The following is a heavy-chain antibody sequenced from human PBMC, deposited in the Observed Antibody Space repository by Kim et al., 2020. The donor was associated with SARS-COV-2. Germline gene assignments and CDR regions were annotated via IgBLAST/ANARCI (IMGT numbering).Heavy chain of an antibody. V-gene: IGHV2-70*01. D-gene: IGHD6-13*01. J-gene: IGHJ4*02. Sequence: KYYSTSLKTRLTISKETSKNQVVLTMTNMDPVDSATYYCARIRAAIAAIDYWGQGTLVTVSP. CDR3: ARIRAAIAAIDY. CDR2: K.